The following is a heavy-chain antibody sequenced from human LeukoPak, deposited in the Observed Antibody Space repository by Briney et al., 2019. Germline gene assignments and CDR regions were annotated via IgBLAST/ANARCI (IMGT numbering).Heavy chain of an antibody. D-gene: IGHD6-25*01. CDR2: IKEDGSQK. CDR3: ARDSGWNAFDY. Sequence: GGSPRISCAASGFTFSNSWMAWVREAPGKGLEWVANIKEDGSQKNSIDSGKGRFTISRDNTKKSLFLQMNNLRVEDTAVYYCARDSGWNAFDYWGQGTLVTVSS. J-gene: IGHJ4*01. CDR1: GFTFSNSW. V-gene: IGHV3-7*03.